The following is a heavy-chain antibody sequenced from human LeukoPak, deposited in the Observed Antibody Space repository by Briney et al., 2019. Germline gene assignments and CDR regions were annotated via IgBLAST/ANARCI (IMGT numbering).Heavy chain of an antibody. CDR3: ARGEGYCSSTSCYDMGLPDMDV. V-gene: IGHV3-21*01. CDR1: GFTFSSYS. Sequence: GGSLTLSCAASGFTFSSYSMNWVRQAPGKGLEWVSSISSSSSYIYYADSVKGRFTISRDNAKNSLYLQMNSLRAEDTAVYYCARGEGYCSSTSCYDMGLPDMDVWGKGTTVTVSS. CDR2: ISSSSSYI. D-gene: IGHD2-2*01. J-gene: IGHJ6*04.